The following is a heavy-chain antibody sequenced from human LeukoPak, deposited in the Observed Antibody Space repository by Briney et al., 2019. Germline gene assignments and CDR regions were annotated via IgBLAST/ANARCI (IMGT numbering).Heavy chain of an antibody. J-gene: IGHJ6*02. CDR2: ISSSSSYI. CDR1: GFTFSSYS. V-gene: IGHV3-21*01. D-gene: IGHD6-13*01. CDR3: AREVAAAGIGYYYYYGMDV. Sequence: GGSLRLSCAASGFTFSSYSMNWVRQAPGKGLEWVSSISSSSSYIYYADSVKGRFTISRDNAKNSLYLQMNSLRAEDTAVYYCAREVAAAGIGYYYYYGMDVWGQGTTVTVSS.